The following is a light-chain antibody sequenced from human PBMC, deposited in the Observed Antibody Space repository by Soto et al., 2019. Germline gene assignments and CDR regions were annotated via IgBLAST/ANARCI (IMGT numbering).Light chain of an antibody. V-gene: IGKV3-15*01. CDR3: QQYTNWPSWT. Sequence: EKVMTQSPATLSMSPGERATLSCRASQNINTYLAWYQQKPGQAPRLLIYGASTRATGIPARFSGSGSGTEFTLTISSLQSEDFAVYYCQQYTNWPSWTFGQGPKWKSN. CDR1: QNINTY. CDR2: GAS. J-gene: IGKJ1*01.